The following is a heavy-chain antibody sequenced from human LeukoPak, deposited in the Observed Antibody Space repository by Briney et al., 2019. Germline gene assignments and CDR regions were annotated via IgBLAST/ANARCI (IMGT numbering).Heavy chain of an antibody. J-gene: IGHJ4*02. V-gene: IGHV3-7*01. CDR1: GFTFSSYW. Sequence: GGSLRLSCAASGFTFSSYWMNWARQAPGKGLEWVASISHNGNVNYYVDSVKGRFTISRDNAKNSLYLQMNSLRAEDTAVYYCARGIAAPEYYFDYWGQGALVTVSS. D-gene: IGHD6-13*01. CDR2: ISHNGNVN. CDR3: ARGIAAPEYYFDY.